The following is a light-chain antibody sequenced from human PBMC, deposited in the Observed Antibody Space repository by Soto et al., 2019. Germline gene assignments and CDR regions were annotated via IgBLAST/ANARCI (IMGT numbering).Light chain of an antibody. Sequence: DIVMTQSPLSLPVTPGEPASISCRSSQSLLHSNGYNCLDWYLQKPGQSPQLLIYLGSNRSSGVPDRFSGSGAGTDFTLKISRVEAEDVGVYYCMQTLQTLGTFGQGTKVEIK. CDR2: LGS. CDR3: MQTLQTLGT. CDR1: QSLLHSNGYNC. J-gene: IGKJ1*01. V-gene: IGKV2-28*01.